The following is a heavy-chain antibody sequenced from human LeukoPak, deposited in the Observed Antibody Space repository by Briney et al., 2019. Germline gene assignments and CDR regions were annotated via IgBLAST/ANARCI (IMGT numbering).Heavy chain of an antibody. V-gene: IGHV1-69*01. CDR1: GGTFSNYA. J-gene: IGHJ6*02. Sequence: GASVTVSCKASGGTFSNYAINWVRQAPGQGLEWMGGIIPIFGTANYAQKFQGRVTITADESTSTADMELSSLRSEDTAVYYCARAGPPGRAYNWKGPYYYYGMDVWGQGTTVTVSS. CDR2: IIPIFGTA. D-gene: IGHD1-20*01. CDR3: ARAGPPGRAYNWKGPYYYYGMDV.